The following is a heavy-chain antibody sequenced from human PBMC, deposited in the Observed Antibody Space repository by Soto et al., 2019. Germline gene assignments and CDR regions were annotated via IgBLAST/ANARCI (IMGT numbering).Heavy chain of an antibody. CDR3: XXXXXXXXXXAPDY. Sequence: EVQLVESGGGLVKPGGSLRLSCAASGFTFSSYSMXWXXXXXXXXXXWVSSISSSSSYIYYADSVKGRFTISRDNAKXXXXXXXXXXXXXXXXXXXXXXXXXXXXXXAPDYWGQGTLVTVSS. J-gene: IGHJ4*02. CDR1: GFTFSSYS. V-gene: IGHV3-21*01. CDR2: ISSSSSYI.